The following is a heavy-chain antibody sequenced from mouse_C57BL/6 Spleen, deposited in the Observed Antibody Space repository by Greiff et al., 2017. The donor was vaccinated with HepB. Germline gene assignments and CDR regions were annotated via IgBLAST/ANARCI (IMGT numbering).Heavy chain of an antibody. D-gene: IGHD1-1*01. CDR1: GYTFTSYG. CDR3: ARGDYYGSSDYYAMDY. CDR2: IYPRSGNT. V-gene: IGHV1-81*01. Sequence: QVQLQQSGAELARPGASVKLSCKASGYTFTSYGISWVKQRPGQGLEWIGEIYPRSGNTYYNEKFKGKATLTADKSSSTAYMELRSLTSEDSAVYFCARGDYYGSSDYYAMDYWGQGTSVTVSS. J-gene: IGHJ4*01.